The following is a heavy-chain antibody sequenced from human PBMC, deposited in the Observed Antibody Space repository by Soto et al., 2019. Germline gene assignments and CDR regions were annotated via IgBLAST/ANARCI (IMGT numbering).Heavy chain of an antibody. CDR1: GGTFSSYA. V-gene: IGHV1-69*01. CDR3: ASVLPPDDFWSGLSSEDGLGDHAGMDV. D-gene: IGHD3-3*01. J-gene: IGHJ6*01. CDR2: IIPIFGTA. Sequence: QVQLVQSGAEVKKPGSSVKVSCKASGGTFSSYAISWVRQAPGQGLEWMGGIIPIFGTANYAQKFQGRVTITADESTSTAYMELSSLRSEDTAVYYCASVLPPDDFWSGLSSEDGLGDHAGMDVW.